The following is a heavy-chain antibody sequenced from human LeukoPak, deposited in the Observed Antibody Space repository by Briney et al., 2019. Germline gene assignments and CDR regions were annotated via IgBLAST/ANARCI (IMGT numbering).Heavy chain of an antibody. J-gene: IGHJ4*02. D-gene: IGHD3-10*01. CDR2: INQDGTEK. CDR3: AKLAKYFYGAESFYCFEH. CDR1: GFSFTTYW. Sequence: GESLTLSCAASGFSFTTYWMSWVRQAQGKGLEWVANINQDGTEKYYVDSVKGRFTISRDNGKNSLYLQMNRLRVGATAVYYCAKLAKYFYGAESFYCFEHWGQGTPVTASS. V-gene: IGHV3-7*01.